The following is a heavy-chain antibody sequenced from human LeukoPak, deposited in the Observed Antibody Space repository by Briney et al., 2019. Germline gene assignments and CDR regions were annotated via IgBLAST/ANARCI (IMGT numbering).Heavy chain of an antibody. CDR1: GFTFSTYA. J-gene: IGHJ4*02. CDR3: ARERGSSGLTFDN. CDR2: ISSNGGDT. D-gene: IGHD6-19*01. Sequence: GGSLRLSCAASGFTFSTYAMHWVRQAPGKGLEYVSAISSNGGDTYYANSVKGRFTISRDNSKNMLYLQMGSLRPEDMAVYYCARERGSSGLTFDNWGQGTLVTVSS. V-gene: IGHV3-64*01.